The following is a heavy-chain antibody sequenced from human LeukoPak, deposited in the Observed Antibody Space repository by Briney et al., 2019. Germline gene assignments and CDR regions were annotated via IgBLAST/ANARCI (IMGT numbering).Heavy chain of an antibody. D-gene: IGHD3-10*01. CDR3: ARVSRDGCGETRGVDP. Sequence: PSETLPLTCSVSGGSIYTSGFYWGGTRQYPGRGVEWIGYIFYSGCTFYNPSLKSRLTMSVDMSENQFPLKLSFVAAADLSVYYCARVSRDGCGETRGVDPWGQGNLATVSS. CDR1: GGSIYTSGFY. V-gene: IGHV4-31*03. CDR2: IFYSGCT. J-gene: IGHJ5*02.